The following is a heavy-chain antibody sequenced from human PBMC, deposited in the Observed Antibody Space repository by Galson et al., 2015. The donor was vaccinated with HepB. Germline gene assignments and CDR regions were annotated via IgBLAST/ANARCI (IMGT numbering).Heavy chain of an antibody. CDR1: GFTFSNAW. J-gene: IGHJ3*02. D-gene: IGHD2-2*02. CDR3: AKDLQELPAAILEFDAFDI. CDR2: IKSKTRGGTT. Sequence: SLRLSCAASGFTFSNAWMNWVRQAPGKGLEWVGRIKSKTRGGTTDYAAPVKGRFTISRDNSKTTLYLQMNSLRVEDTAVYYCAKDLQELPAAILEFDAFDIWGQRTMGGVSS. V-gene: IGHV3-15*07.